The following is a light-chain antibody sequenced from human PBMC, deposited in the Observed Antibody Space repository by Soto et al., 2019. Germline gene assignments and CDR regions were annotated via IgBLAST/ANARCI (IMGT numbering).Light chain of an antibody. Sequence: QSVLTQPPSVSGAPGQRVTISCIGSSSNVGAGYDVHWYQQLPGTAPKLLIYGNKNRPSGVPDRFSGSKSGTSASLAVTGLQAVDEADYYCQSFDSSLGRWIFGGGTKLTVL. CDR2: GNK. CDR1: SSNVGAGYD. CDR3: QSFDSSLGRWI. V-gene: IGLV1-40*01. J-gene: IGLJ2*01.